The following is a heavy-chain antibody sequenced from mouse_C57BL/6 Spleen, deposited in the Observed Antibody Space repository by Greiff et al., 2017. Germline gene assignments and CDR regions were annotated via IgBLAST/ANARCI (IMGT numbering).Heavy chain of an antibody. CDR3: ASLTTVVPYWYFDV. V-gene: IGHV3-6*01. D-gene: IGHD1-1*01. J-gene: IGHJ1*03. CDR1: GYSITSGYY. CDR2: ISYDGSN. Sequence: EVQLQQSGPGLVKPSQSLSLTCSVTGYSITSGYYWNWIRQFPGNKLEWMGYISYDGSNNYNPSLKNRISITRDTSKNQFFLKLNSVTTEDTATYYCASLTTVVPYWYFDVWGTGTTVTVSS.